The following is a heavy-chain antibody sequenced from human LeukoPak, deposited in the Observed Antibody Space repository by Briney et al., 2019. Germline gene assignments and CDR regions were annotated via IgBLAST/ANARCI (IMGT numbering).Heavy chain of an antibody. Sequence: RGSLRLSCAASGFTVSTYWMDWVRQAPGKRLVWVSRISIDGTSTAYADSVKGRFTISRDTAENTLHLQMNSLRVEERAVYYCVRRGGGSNAFEVWGQGTTVTVYS. CDR1: GFTVSTYW. CDR3: VRRGGGSNAFEV. J-gene: IGHJ3*01. D-gene: IGHD4-23*01. V-gene: IGHV3-74*01. CDR2: ISIDGTST.